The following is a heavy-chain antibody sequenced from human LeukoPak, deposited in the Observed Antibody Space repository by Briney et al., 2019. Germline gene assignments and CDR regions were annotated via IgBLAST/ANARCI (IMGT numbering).Heavy chain of an antibody. CDR1: GFTFSNYG. CDR2: ISNSGGST. J-gene: IGHJ4*02. Sequence: GGSLRLSCAASGFTFSNYGMSWVRQAPGKGLEWVSSISNSGGSTYYADSVKGRFTISRDNSKNTLYLQMNSLRAEDTVVYYCSKEGFDSWGQGTLVTVSS. CDR3: SKEGFDS. V-gene: IGHV3-23*01.